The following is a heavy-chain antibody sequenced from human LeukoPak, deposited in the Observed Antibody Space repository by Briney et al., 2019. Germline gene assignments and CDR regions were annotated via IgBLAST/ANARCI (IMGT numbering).Heavy chain of an antibody. CDR1: GFTVSSNY. J-gene: IGHJ4*02. CDR3: AKVPIVVVIKRVGY. Sequence: GGSLRLSCAASGFTVSSNYMSWVRQAPGKGLEWVSAISGSGGSTYYADSVKGRFTISRGNSKNTLYLQMNSLRAEDTAVYYCAKVPIVVVIKRVGYWGQGTLVTVSS. V-gene: IGHV3-23*01. D-gene: IGHD3-22*01. CDR2: ISGSGGST.